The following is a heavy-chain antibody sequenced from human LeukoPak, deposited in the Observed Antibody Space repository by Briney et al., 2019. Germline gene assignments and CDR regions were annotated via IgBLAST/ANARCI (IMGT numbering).Heavy chain of an antibody. D-gene: IGHD3-10*01. CDR1: GGSISNYY. CDR2: IYSSGSN. CDR3: AVEHMVRGDINR. J-gene: IGHJ4*02. V-gene: IGHV4-4*07. Sequence: SETLSLTCTVSGGSISNYYWSWIRQPAGKRLEWLGRIYSSGSNNYNPSLESRGTVSVDTTKNQFSLKLSSVTAADTAVYYCAVEHMVRGDINRWGQGALVTVSS.